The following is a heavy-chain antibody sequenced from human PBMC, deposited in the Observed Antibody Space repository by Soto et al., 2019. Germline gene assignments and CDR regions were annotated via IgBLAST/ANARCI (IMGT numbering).Heavy chain of an antibody. CDR1: GGTSTRYA. D-gene: IGHD3-3*01. Sequence: QERLVQSGAEVRKPGSSVKVSCKVTGGTSTRYAINWVRQAPGQGREWMGGIVPMFGTSKYAQKFQGRVTINADTSTNIAYMELRSLRSEDTAVYYCNRGSEYDFWSGYLWGQGTLVSVSS. V-gene: IGHV1-69*06. CDR2: IVPMFGTS. J-gene: IGHJ4*02. CDR3: NRGSEYDFWSGYL.